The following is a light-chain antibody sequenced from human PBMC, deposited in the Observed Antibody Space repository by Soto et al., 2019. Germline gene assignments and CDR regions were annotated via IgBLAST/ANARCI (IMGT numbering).Light chain of an antibody. CDR1: QSVSSS. CDR3: QQYNNWPPLT. V-gene: IGKV3-15*01. J-gene: IGKJ4*01. Sequence: EIVMTQSPATLSVSPGDRATLSCRASQSVSSSLAWYQQLPGQAPRLRIYDASTRATGIPARFGGSGSGTEFTLTISSLQSEDFAVYYCQQYNNWPPLTFGGGTKVELK. CDR2: DAS.